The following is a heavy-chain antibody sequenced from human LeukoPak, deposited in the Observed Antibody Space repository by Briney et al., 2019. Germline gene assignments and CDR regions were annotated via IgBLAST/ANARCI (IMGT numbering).Heavy chain of an antibody. V-gene: IGHV3-33*01. Sequence: GRSLRLSCAASGFTFSIHGMHWVRQAPGKGLEWVAVICYDGSNKYYADSVKGRFTISRDNPKNTLYLQMNSLRAADPDLFSCVMSGFGELEGFYYYYGMVGWGEG. CDR2: ICYDGSNK. CDR1: GFTFSIHG. CDR3: VMSGFGELEGFYYYYGMVG. J-gene: IGHJ6*01. D-gene: IGHD3-10*01.